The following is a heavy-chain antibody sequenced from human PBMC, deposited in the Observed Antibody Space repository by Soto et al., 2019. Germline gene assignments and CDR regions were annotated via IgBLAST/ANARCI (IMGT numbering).Heavy chain of an antibody. D-gene: IGHD3-3*01. V-gene: IGHV1-69*01. CDR1: GGTFSSYA. CDR2: IIPIFGTA. J-gene: IGHJ6*02. CDR3: ASSDFWSGYPNDSKAFYYYYYGMDV. Sequence: QVQLVQSGAEVKKPGSSVKVSCKASGGTFSSYAISWVRQAPGQGLEWMGGIIPIFGTANYAQKFQGRVTLTADESTSTAYMELSSLRSEDTAVYYCASSDFWSGYPNDSKAFYYYYYGMDVWGQGTTVTVSS.